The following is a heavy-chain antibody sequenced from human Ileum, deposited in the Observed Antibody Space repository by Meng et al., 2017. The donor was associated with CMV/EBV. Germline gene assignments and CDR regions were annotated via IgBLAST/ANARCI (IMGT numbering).Heavy chain of an antibody. D-gene: IGHD3-22*01. Sequence: VTLSGYGMHWVRQAPGKGLECVAVIWYDGSNKDYADSVKGRFTISRDNSKNTLYLQMNSLRAEDTAVYYCAKGSPYYYDSSGYPDYWGQGTLVTVSS. V-gene: IGHV3-33*06. CDR3: AKGSPYYYDSSGYPDY. J-gene: IGHJ4*02. CDR1: VTLSGYG. CDR2: IWYDGSNK.